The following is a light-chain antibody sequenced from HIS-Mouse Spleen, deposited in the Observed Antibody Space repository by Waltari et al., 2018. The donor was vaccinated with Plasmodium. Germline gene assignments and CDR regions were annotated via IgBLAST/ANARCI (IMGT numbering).Light chain of an antibody. Sequence: QPVLTQPPSSSASPGESARLTCTLPSDINVGSYNIYWYQQKQGSPPRYLLYYYSDSDKGQGSGVPSRFSGSKDASANTGILLISGLQPEDEADYYCMIWPSNASGVFGGGTKLTVL. CDR1: SDINVGSYN. CDR3: MIWPSNASGV. CDR2: YYSDSDK. V-gene: IGLV5-37*01. J-gene: IGLJ3*02.